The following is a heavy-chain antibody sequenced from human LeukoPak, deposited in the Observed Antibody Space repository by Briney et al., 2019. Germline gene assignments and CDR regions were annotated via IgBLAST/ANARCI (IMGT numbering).Heavy chain of an antibody. CDR1: GYTFTSYG. D-gene: IGHD6-13*01. V-gene: IGHV1-18*01. J-gene: IGHJ4*02. Sequence: ASVKVPCXASGYTFTSYGISWVRQAPGQGLEWMGWISAYNGNTNYAQKLQGRVTMTTDTSTSTAYMELRSLRSDDTAVYYCARGSIAAAGYYFDYWGQGTLVTVSS. CDR3: ARGSIAAAGYYFDY. CDR2: ISAYNGNT.